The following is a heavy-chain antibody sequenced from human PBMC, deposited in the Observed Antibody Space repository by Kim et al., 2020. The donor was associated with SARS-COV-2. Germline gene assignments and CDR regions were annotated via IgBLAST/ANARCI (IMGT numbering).Heavy chain of an antibody. V-gene: IGHV4-59*01. Sequence: GSANYNPSLKSRVTISVDTSRNQLSLKLTSVTAADTAVYYCASYKFASRFDDWGQGALVTVSS. CDR3: ASYKFASRFDD. D-gene: IGHD1-1*01. J-gene: IGHJ4*02. CDR2: GSA.